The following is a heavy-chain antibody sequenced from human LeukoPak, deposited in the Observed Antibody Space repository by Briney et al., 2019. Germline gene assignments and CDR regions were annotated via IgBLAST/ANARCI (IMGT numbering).Heavy chain of an antibody. D-gene: IGHD1-7*01. CDR1: GGSISSGGYY. V-gene: IGHV4-31*03. CDR3: ARDGITRIDY. J-gene: IGHJ4*02. CDR2: IYCSGST. Sequence: SQTLSLTCTVSGGSISSGGYYWSWIRQQPGKGLEWIGYIYCSGSTYYNLSLKSRVTISVDTSKNQFSLKLSSVTAADTAVYYCARDGITRIDYWGQGTLVTVSS.